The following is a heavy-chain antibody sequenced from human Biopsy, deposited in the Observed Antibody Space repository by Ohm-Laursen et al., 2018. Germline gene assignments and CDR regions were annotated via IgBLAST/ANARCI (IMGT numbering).Heavy chain of an antibody. CDR3: ARHPTGFWFDP. V-gene: IGHV4-59*04. J-gene: IGHJ5*02. CDR1: GGSISSDY. CDR2: IYYDGIT. Sequence: SETLSLTCTVSGGSISSDYWSWIRQTPGKGLEWIGNIYYDGITYYNPSLKSRVAMSVDTSKNQFSLRLTSVTAADTALYFCARHPTGFWFDPWGHGTLVTVSS.